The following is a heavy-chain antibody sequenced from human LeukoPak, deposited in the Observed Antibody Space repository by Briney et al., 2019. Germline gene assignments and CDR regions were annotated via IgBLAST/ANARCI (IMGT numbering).Heavy chain of an antibody. V-gene: IGHV3-11*04. D-gene: IGHD3-10*01. J-gene: IGHJ4*02. CDR1: GFTFSDYA. CDR2: ISSSGSTI. CDR3: ASTYYGSGTLGAGDY. Sequence: GGSLRLSCAASGFTFSDYAMSWVRQAPGKGLEWVSYISSSGSTIYYADSVKGRFTISRDNAKNSLYLQMNSLRAEDTAVYYCASTYYGSGTLGAGDYWGQGTLVTVSS.